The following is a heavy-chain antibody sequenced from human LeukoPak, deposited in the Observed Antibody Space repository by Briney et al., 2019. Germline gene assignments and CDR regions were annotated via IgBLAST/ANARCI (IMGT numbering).Heavy chain of an antibody. J-gene: IGHJ6*03. D-gene: IGHD6-13*01. CDR2: ISYDGSNE. CDR1: GFTFSSYV. V-gene: IGHV3-30*04. CDR3: AGSSSRRLYYYMDV. Sequence: GGSLRLSCAASGFTFSSYVMHWVRQAPGKGLEWVAIISYDGSNEYYADSVKGRFTISRDNSKNTLYLQMNSLRAADTAVYYCAGSSSRRLYYYMDVWGKGTTVTVSS.